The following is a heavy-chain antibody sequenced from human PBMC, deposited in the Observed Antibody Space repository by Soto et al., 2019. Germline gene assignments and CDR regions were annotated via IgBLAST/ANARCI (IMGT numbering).Heavy chain of an antibody. V-gene: IGHV3-33*01. D-gene: IGHD3-10*01. CDR2: IWYDGSNK. J-gene: IGHJ6*02. CDR1: GFTFSSYG. CDR3: ARDPIGVRGPYGMDV. Sequence: QVQLVESGGGVVQPGRSLRLSCAASGFTFSSYGMHWVRQAPGKGLEWVAVIWYDGSNKYYADSVKGRFTISRDNSKNTLYLQMNILRAEDTAVYYCARDPIGVRGPYGMDVWGQGTTVTVSS.